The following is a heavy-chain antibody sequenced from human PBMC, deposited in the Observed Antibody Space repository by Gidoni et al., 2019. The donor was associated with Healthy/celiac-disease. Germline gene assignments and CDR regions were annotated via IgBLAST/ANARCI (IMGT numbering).Heavy chain of an antibody. CDR3: ARIYSSSDY. V-gene: IGHV3-33*01. J-gene: IGHJ4*02. D-gene: IGHD6-13*01. Sequence: QVQLVESGGGVVQPGRSLRLYCAASGFTFSSYGMHWVRHEPGKGLEWVSVIWYEVSNKDYADSVKGRFTISRDNSKNTLYLQMNSLRADDTAVYYCARIYSSSDYWGQGTLVTVSS. CDR2: IWYEVSNK. CDR1: GFTFSSYG.